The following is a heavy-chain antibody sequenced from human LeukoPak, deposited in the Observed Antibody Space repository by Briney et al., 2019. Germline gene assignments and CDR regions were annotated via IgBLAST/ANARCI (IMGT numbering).Heavy chain of an antibody. CDR1: GFTFSSYS. D-gene: IGHD1-26*01. CDR3: ARYRFVVGATDSFDI. J-gene: IGHJ3*02. Sequence: PGGSLRLSCAASGFTFSSYSMSWVRQAPGKGLEWVSSITSSSYIYYADSVKGRFTISRDNAKNSLYLQMNSLRAEDTALYYCARYRFVVGATDSFDIWGQGTMVTVSS. CDR2: ITSSSYI. V-gene: IGHV3-21*01.